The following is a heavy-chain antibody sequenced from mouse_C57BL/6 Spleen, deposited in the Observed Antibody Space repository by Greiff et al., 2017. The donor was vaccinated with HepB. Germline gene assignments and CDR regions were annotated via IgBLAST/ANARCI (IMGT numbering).Heavy chain of an antibody. CDR3: TRWGGSSYLYAMDY. D-gene: IGHD1-1*01. Sequence: PLQQSGAELVRPGASVTLSCKASGYTFTDYEMHWVKQTPVHGLEWIGAIDPETGGTAYNQKFKGKAILTADKSSSTAYMELRSLTSEDSAVYYCTRWGGSSYLYAMDYWGQGTSVTVSS. CDR2: IDPETGGT. CDR1: GYTFTDYE. V-gene: IGHV1-15*01. J-gene: IGHJ4*01.